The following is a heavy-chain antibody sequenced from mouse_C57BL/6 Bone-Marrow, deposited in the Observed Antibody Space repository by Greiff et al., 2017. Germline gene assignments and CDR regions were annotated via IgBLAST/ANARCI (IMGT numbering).Heavy chain of an antibody. Sequence: EVKLQEFGPELVKPGASVKIPCKASGYTFSDYNMDWVKQSHGQSLEWFGDINPNNGGTIYNQKFKGKATLTVDKSSSTAYMELRSLTSEDTAVYYCARGYFDVWGTGNTVTVSS. J-gene: IGHJ1*03. CDR3: ARGYFDV. CDR2: INPNNGGT. CDR1: GYTFSDYN. V-gene: IGHV1-18*01.